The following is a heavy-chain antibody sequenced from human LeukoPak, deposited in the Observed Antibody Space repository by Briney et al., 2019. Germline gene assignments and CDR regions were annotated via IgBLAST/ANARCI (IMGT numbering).Heavy chain of an antibody. Sequence: GGSLRLSCAASGFTFSSYAMSWVRQAPGKGLEWVSAISGSGGSTYYADSVKGRFTISRDNSKNTLYLQMNSLRAEDTAAYYCARVPRYGSGSYYSLDHWGQGTLVTVSS. CDR1: GFTFSSYA. CDR3: ARVPRYGSGSYYSLDH. CDR2: ISGSGGST. V-gene: IGHV3-23*01. J-gene: IGHJ4*02. D-gene: IGHD3-10*01.